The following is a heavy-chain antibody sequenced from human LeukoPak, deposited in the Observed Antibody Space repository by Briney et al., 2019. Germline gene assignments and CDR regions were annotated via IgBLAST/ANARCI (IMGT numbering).Heavy chain of an antibody. CDR3: ARQVGVDDAFDI. CDR2: ISSGSSYI. Sequence: KPGGSLRLSCAASGFTFNSYSMNWVRQAPGKGLEWVSSISSGSSYIFYADSVKGRFTISRDNAKNSLYLQMNSLRAEDTAVYYCARQVGVDDAFDIWGQGTKVTISS. V-gene: IGHV3-21*01. J-gene: IGHJ3*02. D-gene: IGHD1-26*01. CDR1: GFTFNSYS.